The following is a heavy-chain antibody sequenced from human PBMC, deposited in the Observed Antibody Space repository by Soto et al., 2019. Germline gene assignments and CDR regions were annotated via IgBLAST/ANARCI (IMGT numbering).Heavy chain of an antibody. CDR2: IGTSGRTI. J-gene: IGHJ6*02. V-gene: IGHV3-48*03. Sequence: EVQLVESGGGLVQAGGSLRLFCAVSGFTFSNYEMNWVRQAPGKGLEWVSYIGTSGRTIYYADSVRGRFTISRDNAQNSLYLQMNRLRAEDTAVYYCARDPAIYSGKFDYGLDVWGQGTTVTVSS. CDR3: ARDPAIYSGKFDYGLDV. D-gene: IGHD4-4*01. CDR1: GFTFSNYE.